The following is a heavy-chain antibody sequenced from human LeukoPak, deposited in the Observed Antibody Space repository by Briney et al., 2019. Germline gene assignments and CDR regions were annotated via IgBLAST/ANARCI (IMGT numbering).Heavy chain of an antibody. D-gene: IGHD3-10*01. V-gene: IGHV4-59*01. CDR1: GGSISSYY. Sequence: KTSETLSLTCTVSGGSISSYYWSWIRQPPGKGLEWIGYIYYSGSTNYNPSLKSRVTISVDTSKNQFSLKLSSVTAADTAVYYCARDSNYYGSGSYDYWGQGTLATVSS. CDR2: IYYSGST. J-gene: IGHJ4*02. CDR3: ARDSNYYGSGSYDY.